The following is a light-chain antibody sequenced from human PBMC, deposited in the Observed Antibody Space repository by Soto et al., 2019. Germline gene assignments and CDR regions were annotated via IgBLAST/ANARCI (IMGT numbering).Light chain of an antibody. CDR1: QSVSSSY. J-gene: IGKJ1*01. V-gene: IGKV3-20*01. CDR3: QKFGSSPWT. Sequence: EIVLTQSPGTLSLSPGERATLSCRASQSVSSSYLAWYQQKPGQAPRLLIYGASSRATGIPDRFSGSGSGTDFTLTISRLEPEDFAVYYCQKFGSSPWTFGQGTKVEIE. CDR2: GAS.